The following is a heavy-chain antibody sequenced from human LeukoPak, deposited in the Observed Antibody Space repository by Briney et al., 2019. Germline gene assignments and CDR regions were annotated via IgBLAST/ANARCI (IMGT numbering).Heavy chain of an antibody. CDR3: AKDGHCPGALCPTQIAVAGYNDN. CDR2: INYNGDNK. V-gene: IGHV3-23*01. J-gene: IGHJ4*02. Sequence: GGSLRLSCAASGFTFSGYWMAWVRQAPGKGLEWVSIINYNGDNKYYADSVQGRFTISRDNSKNTVYLQMNSLRAEDTAIYYCAKDGHCPGALCPTQIAVAGYNDNWGQGTLVTVSS. D-gene: IGHD6-19*01. CDR1: GFTFSGYW.